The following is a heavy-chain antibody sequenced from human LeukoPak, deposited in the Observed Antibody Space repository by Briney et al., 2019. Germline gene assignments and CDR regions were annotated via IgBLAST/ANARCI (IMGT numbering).Heavy chain of an antibody. D-gene: IGHD3-16*01. CDR3: ARDFGGKGDFDY. V-gene: IGHV4-34*01. J-gene: IGHJ4*02. Sequence: SETLSLTCAVYGGSFSGYYWSWIRQPPGKGLEWIGEINHSGSTNYNPSLKSRVTISVDTSKNQFSLQLNSVTPEDTAVYYCARDFGGKGDFDYWGQGTLVTVSS. CDR2: INHSGST. CDR1: GGSFSGYY.